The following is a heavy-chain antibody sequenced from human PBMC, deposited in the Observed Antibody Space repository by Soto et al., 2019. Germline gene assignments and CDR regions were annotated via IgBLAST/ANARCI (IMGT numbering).Heavy chain of an antibody. CDR1: GFTFSDYY. CDR3: ARARTGMYYFDY. V-gene: IGHV3-11*01. CDR2: ISSSAITV. J-gene: IGHJ4*02. Sequence: GGSLRLSCAGSGFTFSDYYMSWIRQAPGKGLEWISYISSSAITVHYADSVKGRFTVSRDNAKNSLYLQMNSLRAEDTAVYYCARARTGMYYFDYWGQGTLVTVSS. D-gene: IGHD1-1*01.